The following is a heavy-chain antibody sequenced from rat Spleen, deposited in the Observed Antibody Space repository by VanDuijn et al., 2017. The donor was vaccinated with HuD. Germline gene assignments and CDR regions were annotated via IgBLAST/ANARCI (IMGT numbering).Heavy chain of an antibody. D-gene: IGHD1-11*01. CDR1: GFTFSDYY. CDR3: ARRHYGYTDYFDY. CDR2: ISYEGSST. J-gene: IGHJ2*01. V-gene: IGHV5-22*01. Sequence: EVQLVESGGVLVQPGRSMKLSCVASGFTFSDYYMAWVRQAPKKGLEWVASISYEGSSTYYGDSVKGRFTISRDIAKSTLYLQMDSLGSEDTATYYCARRHYGYTDYFDYWGQGVMVTVSS.